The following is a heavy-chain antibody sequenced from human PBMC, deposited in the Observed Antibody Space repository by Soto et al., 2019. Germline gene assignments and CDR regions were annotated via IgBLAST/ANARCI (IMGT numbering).Heavy chain of an antibody. D-gene: IGHD3-3*01. CDR2: IIPIYGTA. Sequence: QVQLVQSGAEVKKPGSSVKVSCKASGGTFSSYAISWVRQAPGQGLEWMGGIIPIYGTANYAQKFQGRVTITADESSSTAYMELSSLRSEDTAVYYCCIRFFYYYGMDVWGQGTTVTVSS. CDR1: GGTFSSYA. V-gene: IGHV1-69*01. CDR3: CIRFFYYYGMDV. J-gene: IGHJ6*02.